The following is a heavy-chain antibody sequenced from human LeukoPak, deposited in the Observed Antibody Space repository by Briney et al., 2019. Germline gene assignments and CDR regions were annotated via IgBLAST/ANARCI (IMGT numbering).Heavy chain of an antibody. CDR3: ARGAGTMVRGVIDPLYYYYGMDV. J-gene: IGHJ6*02. Sequence: SVKVSCKASGGTFSSYAISWVRQAPGQGLEWMGGIIPIFGTANYAQKFQGRVTITADESTSTAYMELSSLRSEDTAVYYCARGAGTMVRGVIDPLYYYYGMDVWGQGTTVTVSS. CDR2: IIPIFGTA. D-gene: IGHD3-10*01. CDR1: GGTFSSYA. V-gene: IGHV1-69*01.